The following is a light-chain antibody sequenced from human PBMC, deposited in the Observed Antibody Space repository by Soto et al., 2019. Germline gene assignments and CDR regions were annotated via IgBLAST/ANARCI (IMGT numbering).Light chain of an antibody. V-gene: IGKV1-5*03. CDR1: QGTGDW. J-gene: IGKJ4*01. Sequence: IHISQSPSTLSASVGGRVTITCRASQGTGDWLAWYQQKPGKAPKLLIYKTSTLEGGVPSRFSGSGSETEFTLTISSLQPDDFATYYCQQYSSYPLTFGGGTKVDIK. CDR3: QQYSSYPLT. CDR2: KTS.